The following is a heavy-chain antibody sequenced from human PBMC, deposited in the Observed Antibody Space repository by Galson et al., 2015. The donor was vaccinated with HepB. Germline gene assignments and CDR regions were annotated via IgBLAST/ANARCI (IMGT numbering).Heavy chain of an antibody. J-gene: IGHJ6*03. Sequence: SLRLSCAASGFTFDDYAIHWVRQAPGKGLEWVSGISWNSGSRVYADSVKGRFTVSRDNAKSSLYLEMNSLRAEDTALYYCAKDMGSDIVVVPATMAPYYYMDVWGRGTTVTVSS. CDR3: AKDMGSDIVVVPATMAPYYYMDV. CDR1: GFTFDDYA. CDR2: ISWNSGSR. V-gene: IGHV3-9*01. D-gene: IGHD2-2*01.